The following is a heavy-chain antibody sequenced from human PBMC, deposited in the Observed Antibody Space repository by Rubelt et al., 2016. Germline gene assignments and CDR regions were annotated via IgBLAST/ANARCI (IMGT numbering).Heavy chain of an antibody. CDR3: ARFAIGGHSSGYLFDY. Sequence: QVQLVQSGAEVKKPGASVKVSCKASGYTFTGYYMHWVRQAPGPGLEWMGWINPNRGCTNYAQKFQGRVTMTRDTSISTAYMELSRLRSDDTAVYYCARFAIGGHSSGYLFDYWGQGTLVTVSS. J-gene: IGHJ4*02. CDR1: GYTFTGYY. D-gene: IGHD3-22*01. V-gene: IGHV1-2*02. CDR2: INPNRGCT.